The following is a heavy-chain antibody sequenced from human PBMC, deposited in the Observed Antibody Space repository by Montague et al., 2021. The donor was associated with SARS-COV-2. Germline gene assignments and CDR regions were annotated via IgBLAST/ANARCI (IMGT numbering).Heavy chain of an antibody. CDR3: VSPSMILVL. Sequence: SETLSLTCSVSGGSIRTSDYYWGWIRQPPGKGLVWIGTIDYSGYTYHSPSLKSRVTISLDTSKNQFYLRPNSVTAADTAVYYCVSPSMILVLWGQGTLVAVSS. CDR1: GGSIRTSDYY. D-gene: IGHD3-22*01. J-gene: IGHJ4*02. CDR2: IDYSGYT. V-gene: IGHV4-39*01.